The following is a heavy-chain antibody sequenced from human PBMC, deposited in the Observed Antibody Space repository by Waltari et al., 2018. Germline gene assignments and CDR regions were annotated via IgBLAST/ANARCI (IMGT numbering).Heavy chain of an antibody. CDR1: GFTVSNNY. CDR2: IYSGGYT. CDR3: ARNPRYDSPD. V-gene: IGHV3-66*02. D-gene: IGHD3-22*01. J-gene: IGHJ4*02. Sequence: EVQLAESGGGLVQPGGSLRISCAASGFTVSNNYMSGVRQAPGKGLEWFSLIYSGGYTQYADSVKGRFTISRDNSKNTLYLQMNSLRVEDTAVYYCARNPRYDSPDWGQGTLVTVSS.